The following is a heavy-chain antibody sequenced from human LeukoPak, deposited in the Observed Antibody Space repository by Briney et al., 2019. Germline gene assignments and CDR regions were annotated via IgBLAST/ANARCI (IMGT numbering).Heavy chain of an antibody. J-gene: IGHJ4*02. D-gene: IGHD2-15*01. CDR2: IYYSGST. CDR3: ARLVCGGGSCPAEFDY. Sequence: SETLSLTCAVSGGSISSGGYSWSWIRQPPGKGLEWIGSIYYSGSTYYNPSLNSRVTMFIDMSKNHFSLKMSSVTATDTAVYYCARLVCGGGSCPAEFDYWGQGTLVTVSS. CDR1: GGSISSGGYS. V-gene: IGHV4-39*02.